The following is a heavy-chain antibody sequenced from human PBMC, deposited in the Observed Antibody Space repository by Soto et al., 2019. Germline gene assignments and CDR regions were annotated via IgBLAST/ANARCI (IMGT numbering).Heavy chain of an antibody. CDR1: GLTFSSYA. CDR3: AKEGYDYIWGSYRGDAFDI. J-gene: IGHJ3*02. V-gene: IGHV3-23*01. Sequence: EVQLLESGGDWVQPGGSLRLSCAASGLTFSSYAMNWVRQAPGEGLEWVSIISGSGSSTYYADSVKGGFTISRDNSKNSLYLQMNSLRAEDTAVYYCAKEGYDYIWGSYRGDAFDIWGQGTMVTVSS. D-gene: IGHD3-16*02. CDR2: ISGSGSST.